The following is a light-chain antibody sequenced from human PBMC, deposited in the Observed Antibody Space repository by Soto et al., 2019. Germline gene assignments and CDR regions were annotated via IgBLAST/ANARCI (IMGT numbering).Light chain of an antibody. CDR1: RSVSSNY. CDR2: GAS. J-gene: IGKJ2*01. CDR3: QQYSTSPYT. Sequence: IVLTQSPGTLSLSPGERATLSCRASRSVSSNYLAWYQQKPGQAPRLLIYGASSRATGIPDRFSGSGSGTDFILTISRLEPEVFAVYYCQQYSTSPYTFGQGTKLDIK. V-gene: IGKV3-20*01.